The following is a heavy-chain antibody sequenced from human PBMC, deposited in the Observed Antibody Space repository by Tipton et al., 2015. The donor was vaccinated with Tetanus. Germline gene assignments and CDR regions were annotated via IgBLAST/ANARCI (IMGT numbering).Heavy chain of an antibody. D-gene: IGHD6-19*01. CDR3: VRDPPSSGFAFES. J-gene: IGHJ4*02. V-gene: IGHV3-7*01. CDR1: GFSFSDYG. Sequence: GSLRLSCAASGFSFSDYGMHWVRQAPGKGLEWVANINPGGSEGYYVDSVKGRFTISRDNTKNSLFLQMNSLRVEDTAVYYCVRDPPSSGFAFESWGQGALVTVSS. CDR2: INPGGSEG.